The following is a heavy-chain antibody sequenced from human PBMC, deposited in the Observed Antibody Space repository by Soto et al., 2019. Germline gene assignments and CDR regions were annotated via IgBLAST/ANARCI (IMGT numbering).Heavy chain of an antibody. CDR1: GGSFSGYY. Sequence: SETLSLTCAVYGGSFSGYYWSWIRQNPGKGLEWIGEINHSGSTNYNPSLKSRVTISVDTSKNQFSLKLSSVTAADTAVYYCGRDPGDCWGYWGQGTLVTVS. CDR3: GRDPGDCWGY. D-gene: IGHD2-21*02. J-gene: IGHJ4*02. V-gene: IGHV4-34*01. CDR2: INHSGST.